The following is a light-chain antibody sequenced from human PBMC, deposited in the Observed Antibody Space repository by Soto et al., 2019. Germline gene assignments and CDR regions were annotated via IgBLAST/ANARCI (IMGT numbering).Light chain of an antibody. V-gene: IGKV3-11*01. Sequence: MVLTQSPETLSLSPGKSGTLSYKASQSVSSYLAWYQQKPGQAPRLLIYDASNRATGIPARFSGSGSGTDFSLTISSLEPEDFAVSYCQQRNIWPPVTCGQGTRLEIK. CDR1: QSVSSY. CDR2: DAS. J-gene: IGKJ5*01. CDR3: QQRNIWPPVT.